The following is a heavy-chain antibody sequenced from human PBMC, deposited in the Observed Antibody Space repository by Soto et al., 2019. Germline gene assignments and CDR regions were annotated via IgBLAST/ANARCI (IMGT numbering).Heavy chain of an antibody. CDR3: ARVFTIFGVVQFDY. CDR1: GGSISSGGYY. J-gene: IGHJ4*02. V-gene: IGHV4-31*03. CDR2: IYYSGST. D-gene: IGHD3-3*01. Sequence: QVQLQESGPGLVKPSQTLSLTCTVSGGSISSGGYYWSWIRQHPGKGLEWIGYIYYSGSTYYNPSLKSRVTISVATSKTQFSLKLSSVTAADTAVYYCARVFTIFGVVQFDYWGQGTLVTVSS.